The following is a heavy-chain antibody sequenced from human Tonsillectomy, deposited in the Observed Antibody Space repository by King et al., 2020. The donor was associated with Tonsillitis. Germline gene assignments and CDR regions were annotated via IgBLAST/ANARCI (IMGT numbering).Heavy chain of an antibody. CDR1: GFSLSTSGMC. J-gene: IGHJ4*02. Sequence: QVTLKESGPALVKPTQTLTLTCTFSGFSLSTSGMCVSWIRQPPGKALEWLALIDWDDDKYYSTSLKTRLTISKDTSKNQVVLTMTNMDPVDTATYYCARISYYDSSAYPYYFDYWGQGTLVTVSS. CDR2: IDWDDDK. D-gene: IGHD3-22*01. V-gene: IGHV2-70*01. CDR3: ARISYYDSSAYPYYFDY.